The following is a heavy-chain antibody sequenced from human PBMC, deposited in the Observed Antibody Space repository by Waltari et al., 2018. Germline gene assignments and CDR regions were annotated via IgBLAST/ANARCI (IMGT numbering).Heavy chain of an antibody. Sequence: QVQLQESGPGLVKPSETLSLTCTVSGGSISSHYWSWIRQPPGKGLEWIGYIYYSGSTNYNPSLKSRVTRSVDTSKNQFSLKLSSVTAADTAVYYCARAGYDYGYYFDYWGQGTLVTVSS. CDR2: IYYSGST. D-gene: IGHD5-12*01. CDR3: ARAGYDYGYYFDY. J-gene: IGHJ4*02. V-gene: IGHV4-59*11. CDR1: GGSISSHY.